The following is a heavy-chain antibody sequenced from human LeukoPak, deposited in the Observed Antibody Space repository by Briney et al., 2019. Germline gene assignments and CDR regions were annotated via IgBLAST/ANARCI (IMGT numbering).Heavy chain of an antibody. Sequence: SETLSLTCTVSGVSISSSSYYWGWIRQPPGKGLEWIGSIYYSGSTYYNPSLKSRVTISVDTSKNQFSLKLSSVTAADTAVYCCARSYSSGWYGPLYWFDPWGQGTLVTVSS. D-gene: IGHD6-19*01. CDR1: GVSISSSSYY. V-gene: IGHV4-39*01. CDR3: ARSYSSGWYGPLYWFDP. CDR2: IYYSGST. J-gene: IGHJ5*02.